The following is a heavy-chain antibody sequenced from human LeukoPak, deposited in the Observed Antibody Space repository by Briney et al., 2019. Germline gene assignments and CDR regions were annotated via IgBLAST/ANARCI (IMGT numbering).Heavy chain of an antibody. V-gene: IGHV3-30-3*01. D-gene: IGHD3-16*02. CDR1: GFTFSSYA. Sequence: PGGSLRLSCAASGFTFSSYAMHWVRQAPGKGLECVAVISYDGSNKYYADSVKGRFTISRDNSKNTLYLQMNSLRAEDTAVYYCARDFTFGGVIAALDYWGQGTLVTVSS. CDR3: ARDFTFGGVIAALDY. CDR2: ISYDGSNK. J-gene: IGHJ4*02.